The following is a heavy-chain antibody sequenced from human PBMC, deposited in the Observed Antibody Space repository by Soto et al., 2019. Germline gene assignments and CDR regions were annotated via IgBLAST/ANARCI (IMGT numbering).Heavy chain of an antibody. CDR2: MNPNSGNT. J-gene: IGHJ4*02. Sequence: ASVKVSCKASGYTFTSYDINWVRQATGQGLEWMGWMNPNSGNTGYAQKFQGRVTMTRNTSISTAYMELSSLRSEDTAVYYCARVEKAGGSAARRKYYFDYWGQGTLVTVS. D-gene: IGHD6-6*01. CDR3: ARVEKAGGSAARRKYYFDY. V-gene: IGHV1-8*01. CDR1: GYTFTSYD.